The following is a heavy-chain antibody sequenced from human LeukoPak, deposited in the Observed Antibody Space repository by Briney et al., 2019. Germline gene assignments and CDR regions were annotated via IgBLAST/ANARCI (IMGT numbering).Heavy chain of an antibody. V-gene: IGHV3-30-3*01. CDR3: ARGVAVAGNNY. Sequence: GGSLRLSCAASGFIFSSYHMNWVRQAPGKGLEWVAVISYDGSNKYYADSVEGRFTISRDNSKNTLYLQMNSLRAEDTAVYYCARGVAVAGNNYWGQGTLVTVSS. CDR2: ISYDGSNK. CDR1: GFIFSSYH. J-gene: IGHJ4*02. D-gene: IGHD6-19*01.